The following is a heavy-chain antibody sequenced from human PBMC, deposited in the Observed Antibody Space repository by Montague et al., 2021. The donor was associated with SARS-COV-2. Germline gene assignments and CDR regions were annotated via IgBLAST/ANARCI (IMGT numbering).Heavy chain of an antibody. Sequence: SETLSLTCAVSAASITNTNWGSWIRQRPGKGLEWIGEIYHTGSTNYNPSLKSRVTISVQTSKNQSSLEMTSVTAADTAVYYCATGFEDSKTYSYIGIVFEYWGQGALVTVSS. V-gene: IGHV4-4*02. CDR1: AASITNTNW. CDR3: ATGFEDSKTYSYIGIVFEY. CDR2: IYHTGST. D-gene: IGHD3-22*01. J-gene: IGHJ4*02.